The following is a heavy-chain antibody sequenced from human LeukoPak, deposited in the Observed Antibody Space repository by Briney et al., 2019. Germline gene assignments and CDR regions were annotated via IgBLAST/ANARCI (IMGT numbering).Heavy chain of an antibody. CDR2: ISSSGNSI. V-gene: IGHV3-48*04. CDR3: ARADDSSSGYFDY. J-gene: IGHJ4*02. CDR1: GFIFSNYG. Sequence: GSLRLSCAASGFIFSNYGMHWVRQAPGKGLEGVSYISSSGNSISYADSVKGRFTISRDNAKNSLYLQMNSLRAVDTAVYYCARADDSSSGYFDYWGQGTLVTVSS. D-gene: IGHD6-6*01.